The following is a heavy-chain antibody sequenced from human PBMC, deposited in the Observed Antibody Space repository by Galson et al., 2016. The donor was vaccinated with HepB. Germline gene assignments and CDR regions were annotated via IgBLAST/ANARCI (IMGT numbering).Heavy chain of an antibody. CDR1: GFTFSTYW. CDR3: ARGGQVSFDY. V-gene: IGHV3-74*01. J-gene: IGHJ4*02. CDR2: IEHDESI. Sequence: SLRLSCAASGFTFSTYWMHWVRQVPGKGLVWVARIEHDESITYAESVKGRFTISRDNANNTVFLQMNSLRVEDTAVYYCARGGQVSFDYWGQGTLVTVSS. D-gene: IGHD5/OR15-5a*01.